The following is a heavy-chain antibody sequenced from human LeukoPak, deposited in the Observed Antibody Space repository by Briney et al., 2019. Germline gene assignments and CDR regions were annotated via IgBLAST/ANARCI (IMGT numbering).Heavy chain of an antibody. Sequence: GESLQISCKGSGYSFTSYWISWVRQMPGKGLEWMGRIDPSDSYTNYSPSFQGHVTISADKSISTAYLQWSSLKASDTATYYCARHRRDFWSGHHYYYYGMDVWGQGTTVTVSS. CDR1: GYSFTSYW. V-gene: IGHV5-10-1*01. D-gene: IGHD3-3*01. J-gene: IGHJ6*02. CDR3: ARHRRDFWSGHHYYYYGMDV. CDR2: IDPSDSYT.